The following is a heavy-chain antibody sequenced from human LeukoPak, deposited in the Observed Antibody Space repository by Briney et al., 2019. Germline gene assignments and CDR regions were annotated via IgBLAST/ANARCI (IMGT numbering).Heavy chain of an antibody. V-gene: IGHV1-69*05. D-gene: IGHD4-23*01. J-gene: IGHJ5*02. CDR2: IIPIFGTA. Sequence: GASVKVSCKASGGTFSSYAISWVRQAPGQGLEWMGGIIPIFGTANYAQKFQGRVTMTRDTSTSTVYMELSSLRSEDTAVYYCARDIDGGNPHQGPWGQGTLVTVSS. CDR3: ARDIDGGNPHQGP. CDR1: GGTFSSYA.